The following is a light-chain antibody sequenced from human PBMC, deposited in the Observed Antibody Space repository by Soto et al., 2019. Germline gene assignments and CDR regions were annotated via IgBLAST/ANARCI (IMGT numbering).Light chain of an antibody. V-gene: IGLV2-8*01. Sequence: QSVLTQPPSASGSPGQSVTISCTGTSSDVGGYNYVSWYQQHPGKAPKFLIFEVSRRPSGVPDRFSGSKSGNTASLTVSGLQVDEEADYYCSSYAGSNNPVIFGGGTKVTVL. J-gene: IGLJ2*01. CDR3: SSYAGSNNPVI. CDR1: SSDVGGYNY. CDR2: EVS.